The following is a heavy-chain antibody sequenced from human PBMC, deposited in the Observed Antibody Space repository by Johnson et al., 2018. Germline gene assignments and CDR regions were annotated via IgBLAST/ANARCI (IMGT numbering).Heavy chain of an antibody. V-gene: IGHV3-30*18. D-gene: IGHD5-12*01. CDR2: ISSDASYE. CDR1: GFTFTGYG. Sequence: QVQLLESGGGVVQPGKSLRLSCAASGFTFTGYGMHWVRQAPGKGLEWVAFISSDASYEYYADSVKGRFTISRDNSKSTLYLQMNSLSAEDTAVYYCAKIEPTKLGAFDVWGQGTVVTVSS. J-gene: IGHJ3*01. CDR3: AKIEPTKLGAFDV.